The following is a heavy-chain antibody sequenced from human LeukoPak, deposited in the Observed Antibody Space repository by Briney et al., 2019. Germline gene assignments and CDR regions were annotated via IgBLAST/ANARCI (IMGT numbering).Heavy chain of an antibody. CDR2: ISSSGSTI. CDR3: ARALTGTTDY. Sequence: PGGSLRLSCAASGFTFSSYEMNWVRQAPGKGLEWVSYISSSGSTIYHADSVKGRFTISRDNAKNSLYLQMNSLRAEDTAVYYCARALTGTTDYWGQGTLVTVSS. D-gene: IGHD1-7*01. CDR1: GFTFSSYE. J-gene: IGHJ4*02. V-gene: IGHV3-48*03.